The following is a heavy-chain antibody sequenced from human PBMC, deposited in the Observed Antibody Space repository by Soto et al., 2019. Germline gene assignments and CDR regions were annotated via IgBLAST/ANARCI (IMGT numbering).Heavy chain of an antibody. J-gene: IGHJ6*02. CDR2: VSSGSNYI. CDR3: ARDFFVLTITPYNYGVDV. D-gene: IGHD2-15*01. CDR1: GFTFSKYT. Sequence: GGSLRLSCAASGFTFSKYTINWVRQTPGKGLEWVSSVSSGSNYIYYADSVKGRFTISRDNANNSVSLQMNSLRAEDTAIYYCARDFFVLTITPYNYGVDVWGQGTTVTVSS. V-gene: IGHV3-21*01.